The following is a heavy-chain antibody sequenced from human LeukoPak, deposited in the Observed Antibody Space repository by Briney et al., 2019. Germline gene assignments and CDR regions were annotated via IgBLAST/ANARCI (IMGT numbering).Heavy chain of an antibody. V-gene: IGHV4-34*01. J-gene: IGHJ3*02. D-gene: IGHD3-10*02. CDR3: ARSRVFRDAFDI. CDR1: GGSFSGYY. CDR2: INHSGST. Sequence: SETLSLTCAVYGGSFSGYYWSWIRQPPGKGLEWIGEINHSGSTNYNPSLKSRATISVDTSKNQFSLKLSSVTAADTAVYYCARSRVFRDAFDIWGQGTMVTVSS.